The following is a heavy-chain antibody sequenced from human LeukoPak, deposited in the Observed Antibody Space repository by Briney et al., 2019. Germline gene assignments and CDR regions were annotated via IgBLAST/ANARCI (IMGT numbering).Heavy chain of an antibody. CDR2: VYYSGGT. CDR1: GFTFSSYSMN. D-gene: IGHD1-1*01. Sequence: GSLRLSCAASGFTFSSYSMNWVRQAPGKGLEWIGSVYYSGGTYYNPSLESRLTISVDTSNNRFSLKLKSVTAADTAVFYCARVTTGSTTLDSWGQGILVTVSS. J-gene: IGHJ5*01. V-gene: IGHV4-39*02. CDR3: ARVTTGSTTLDS.